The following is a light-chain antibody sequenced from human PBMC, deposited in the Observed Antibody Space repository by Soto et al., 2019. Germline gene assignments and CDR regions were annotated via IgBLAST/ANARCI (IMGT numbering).Light chain of an antibody. CDR1: SSNIGAVYD. Sequence: QSVLTQPPSVSGAPGQRVTISCTGSSSNIGAVYDVHWYQQLPGTAPKLLIYGNSNRPSGVPDRFSGSKSGTSASLAITGLQAEDEADYYCQSYDSSLSGDWVFGGGTKLTVL. V-gene: IGLV1-40*01. CDR2: GNS. CDR3: QSYDSSLSGDWV. J-gene: IGLJ3*02.